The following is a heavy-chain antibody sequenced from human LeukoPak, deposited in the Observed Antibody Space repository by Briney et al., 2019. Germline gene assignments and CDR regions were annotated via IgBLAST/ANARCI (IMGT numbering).Heavy chain of an antibody. CDR1: GYTFTSYD. CDR2: MNPNSGNT. V-gene: IGHV1-8*01. CDR3: ARAPSKQTYYYMDV. J-gene: IGHJ6*03. Sequence: ASVKVSCKASGYTFTSYDINWVRQATGQGLEWMGWMNPNSGNTGYAQKFQGRVTMTRNTSISTAYMELSSLRSEDTAVYYCARAPSKQTYYYMDVWGKGTTVTISS.